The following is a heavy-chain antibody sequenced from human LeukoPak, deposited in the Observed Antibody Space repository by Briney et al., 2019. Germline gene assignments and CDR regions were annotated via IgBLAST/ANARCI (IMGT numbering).Heavy chain of an antibody. D-gene: IGHD6-19*01. Sequence: ASVKVSCKASGYTFTGYYMHWVRQAPGQGLEWMGWINPNSGGTNYAQKFQGRVTMTRDTSISTAYMELSSLRSEDTAVYYCARGQRVWLRAVAGIASSVYYYYGMDVWGQGTTVTVSS. J-gene: IGHJ6*02. V-gene: IGHV1-2*02. CDR3: ARGQRVWLRAVAGIASSVYYYYGMDV. CDR2: INPNSGGT. CDR1: GYTFTGYY.